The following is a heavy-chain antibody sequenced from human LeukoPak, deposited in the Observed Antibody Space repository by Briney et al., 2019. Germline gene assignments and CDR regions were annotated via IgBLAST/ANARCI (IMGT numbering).Heavy chain of an antibody. CDR3: AKPASSWYRCPDY. CDR2: INPSGGST. Sequence: ASVKVSCKASGYTLTSYYMHWVRQAPGQGLEWMGIINPSGGSTSYAQKFQGRVTMTRDMSTSTVYMELSSLRSEDTAVYYCAKPASSWYRCPDYWGQGTLVTVSS. J-gene: IGHJ4*02. D-gene: IGHD6-13*01. CDR1: GYTLTSYY. V-gene: IGHV1-46*01.